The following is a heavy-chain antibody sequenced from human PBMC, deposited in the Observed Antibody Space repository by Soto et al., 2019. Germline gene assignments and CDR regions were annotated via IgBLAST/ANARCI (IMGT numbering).Heavy chain of an antibody. D-gene: IGHD3-22*01. J-gene: IGHJ4*02. V-gene: IGHV1-69*13. CDR1: GGTFSSYA. Sequence: SVKVSCKASGGTFSSYAVSWVRQAPGQGLEWMGGIIPIFGTANYAQKFQGRVTITADESTSTAYMELSSLRSEDTAVYYCASPPDDSRDYYYYRGQGTPDTGSS. CDR3: ASPPDDSRDYYYY. CDR2: IIPIFGTA.